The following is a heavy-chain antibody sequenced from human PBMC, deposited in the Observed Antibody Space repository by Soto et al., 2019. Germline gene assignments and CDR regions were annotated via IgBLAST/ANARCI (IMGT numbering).Heavy chain of an antibody. J-gene: IGHJ6*02. D-gene: IGHD3-22*01. V-gene: IGHV4-39*01. Sequence: PSETLSLTCAVSGDFVSSSRYYWGWTRQPPGKGLEWIGSIYYTGDTFFNPSLKSRVTFSVDPSKNQFSLKLTSLTAADTAVYFCARHKELLLASLSYGLDLWGQGTTVTVSS. CDR1: GDFVSSSRYY. CDR3: ARHKELLLASLSYGLDL. CDR2: IYYTGDT.